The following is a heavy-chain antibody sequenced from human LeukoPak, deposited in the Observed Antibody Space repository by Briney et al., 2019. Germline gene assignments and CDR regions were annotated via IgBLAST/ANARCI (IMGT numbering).Heavy chain of an antibody. CDR3: ARGDYGGDYFDY. D-gene: IGHD4-23*01. Sequence: GGSLRLSCEVSGFTFSDHYMSWIRQAPGKRLEWASYISSGSTYTNYADSVEGRFTISRDNAKNSLYLQMNSLRAEDTAVYYCARGDYGGDYFDYWGQGTLVTVSS. V-gene: IGHV3-11*05. J-gene: IGHJ4*02. CDR2: ISSGSTYT. CDR1: GFTFSDHY.